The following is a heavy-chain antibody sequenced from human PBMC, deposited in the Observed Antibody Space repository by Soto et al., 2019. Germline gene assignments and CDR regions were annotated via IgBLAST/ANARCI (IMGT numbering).Heavy chain of an antibody. D-gene: IGHD1-1*01. CDR3: AKYQWNPGAFDP. CDR2: ISGSGANT. J-gene: IGHJ5*02. V-gene: IGHV3-23*01. Sequence: GGSMRISCAASGFTFSSYAMSWVRRAPGKGLEWVSTISGSGANTFYADSVKGRFTISRDNSKNTLYLQMNSLTAADTAIYYCAKYQWNPGAFDPWGPGTQVTVSS. CDR1: GFTFSSYA.